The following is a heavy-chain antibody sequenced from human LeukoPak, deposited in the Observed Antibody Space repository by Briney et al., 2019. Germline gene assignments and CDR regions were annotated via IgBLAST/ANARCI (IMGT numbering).Heavy chain of an antibody. Sequence: GGSLRLSCAASGFTFSSYGMHWVRQAPGKGLEWAALIRYDGSREFYADSVKGRFTISRDNSKNTLHLQMNSLRAEDTAVYYCAKVLSEWSGIDQWGQGTLVTVSS. CDR2: IRYDGSRE. J-gene: IGHJ4*02. D-gene: IGHD2-8*01. CDR3: AKVLSEWSGIDQ. V-gene: IGHV3-30*02. CDR1: GFTFSSYG.